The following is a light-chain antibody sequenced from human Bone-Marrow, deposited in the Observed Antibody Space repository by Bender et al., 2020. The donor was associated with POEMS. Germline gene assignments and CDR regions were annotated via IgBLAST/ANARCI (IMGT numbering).Light chain of an antibody. CDR3: CSYAGSSYV. Sequence: QSALTQPASASGSPGQSITISCTGTTSDIGNYNLVSWYQKHPGKAPTLMIYAVTKRPSGVSLRFSGSKSGNTASLTISGLQAEDEADFYCCSYAGSSYVFGTGTTVSVL. V-gene: IGLV2-23*02. J-gene: IGLJ1*01. CDR1: TSDIGNYNL. CDR2: AVT.